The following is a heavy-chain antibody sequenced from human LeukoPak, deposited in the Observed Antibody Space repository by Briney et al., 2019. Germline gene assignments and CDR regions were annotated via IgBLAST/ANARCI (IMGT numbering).Heavy chain of an antibody. CDR1: GFTFRTYW. CDR2: IKQDGSEK. J-gene: IGHJ3*02. V-gene: IGHV3-7*05. CDR3: ARVANAVNDI. D-gene: IGHD4-17*01. Sequence: PGGSLRLSRAASGFTFRTYWMTWVRQAPGKRLEWVANIKQDGSEKYYVDSVKGRFTISRDNANNSLSLQMNSLRAEDTAVYYCARVANAVNDIWGQGTMVTVSS.